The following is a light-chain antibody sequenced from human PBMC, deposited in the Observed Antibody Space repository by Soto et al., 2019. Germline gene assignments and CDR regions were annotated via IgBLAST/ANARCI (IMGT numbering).Light chain of an antibody. CDR3: QQRTTWLP. V-gene: IGKV3-11*01. J-gene: IGKJ3*01. CDR1: QNVSTY. Sequence: EIVLTQSPATLSLSPGERVTLSCRASQNVSTYLAWYQQKPGQAPRLLIYDASDRATGIPARFSGSGSGTDFTLTISSLEPEDFAVYYCQQRTTWLPFGPGTKVDIK. CDR2: DAS.